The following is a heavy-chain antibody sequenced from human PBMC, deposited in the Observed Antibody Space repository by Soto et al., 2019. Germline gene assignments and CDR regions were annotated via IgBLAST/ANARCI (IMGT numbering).Heavy chain of an antibody. CDR3: ALATGIAVAGDDALDI. CDR2: IIPILGIA. D-gene: IGHD6-19*01. CDR1: GGTFSSYT. Sequence: ASVKVSCKASGGTFSSYTISWVRQAPGQGLEWMGRIIPILGIANYAQKFQGRVTITADKSTSTAYMELSRLRSEDTAVYYCALATGIAVAGDDALDIWGQGTMVTVSS. V-gene: IGHV1-69*02. J-gene: IGHJ3*02.